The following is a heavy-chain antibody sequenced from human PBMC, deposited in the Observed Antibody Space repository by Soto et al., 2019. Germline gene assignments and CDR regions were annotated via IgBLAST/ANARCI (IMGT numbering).Heavy chain of an antibody. CDR3: ARLHAVAGIDY. CDR1: GGYISSYY. D-gene: IGHD6-19*01. Sequence: SETMSLTCTVAGGYISSYYWSWIRQPPGKGLEWIGYIYYSGSTNYNPSLKSRVTISVDTSKNQFSLKLSSVTAADTAVYYCARLHAVAGIDYRGQGTLVTVSS. CDR2: IYYSGST. V-gene: IGHV4-59*08. J-gene: IGHJ4*02.